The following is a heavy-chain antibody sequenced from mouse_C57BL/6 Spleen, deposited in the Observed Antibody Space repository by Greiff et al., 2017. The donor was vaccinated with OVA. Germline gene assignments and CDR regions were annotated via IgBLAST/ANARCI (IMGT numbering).Heavy chain of an antibody. Sequence: EESGPGLVKPSQSLSLTCSVTGYSITSGYYWNWIRQFPGNKLEWMGYISYDGSNNYNPSLKNRISITRDTSKNQFFLKLNSVTTEDTATYYCARDYGYDGFAYWGQGTLVTVSA. CDR1: GYSITSGYY. J-gene: IGHJ3*01. CDR2: ISYDGSN. V-gene: IGHV3-6*01. D-gene: IGHD2-2*01. CDR3: ARDYGYDGFAY.